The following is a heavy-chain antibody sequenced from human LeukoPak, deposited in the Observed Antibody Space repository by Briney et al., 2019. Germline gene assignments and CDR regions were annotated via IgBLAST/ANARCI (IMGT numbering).Heavy chain of an antibody. CDR1: GYSFTSYG. CDR2: ISAYNGNT. Sequence: ASLKVSCKASGYSFTSYGISWVRQAPGQGLEWMGWISAYNGNTNYAQKLQGRVTMTTDTSTSTAYMELRSLRSDDTAVYYCARVRGPYYDFWSGYYWFDPWGQGTLVTVSS. CDR3: ARVRGPYYDFWSGYYWFDP. V-gene: IGHV1-18*01. D-gene: IGHD3-3*01. J-gene: IGHJ5*02.